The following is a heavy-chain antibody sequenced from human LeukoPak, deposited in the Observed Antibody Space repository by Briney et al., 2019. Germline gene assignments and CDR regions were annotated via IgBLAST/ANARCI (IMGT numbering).Heavy chain of an antibody. J-gene: IGHJ5*01. D-gene: IGHD2-2*01. V-gene: IGHV3-23*01. CDR1: GFTFSSYA. CDR2: ISGSGGTT. CDR3: AKEAADIVVVPAAMMDS. Sequence: PGGSLRLSCAASGFTFSSYAMSWVRQAPGKGLEWVSAISGSGGTTYYANSVKGRFTISRDNSKNTLYLQMNSLRAEDTAVYYCAKEAADIVVVPAAMMDSWGQGTLVTVSS.